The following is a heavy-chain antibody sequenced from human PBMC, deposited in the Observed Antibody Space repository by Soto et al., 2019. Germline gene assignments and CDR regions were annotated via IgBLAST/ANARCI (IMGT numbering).Heavy chain of an antibody. CDR2: ISGSGGST. V-gene: IGHV3-23*01. J-gene: IGHJ5*02. CDR3: AKGTTVTHARNWFDP. CDR1: GFTFSSYA. D-gene: IGHD4-17*01. Sequence: EVQLLESGGGLVQPGGSLRLSCAASGFTFSSYAMSWVRQAPGKGLEWVSAISGSGGSTYYADSVKGRFTISRDNSKNTQYLQMNSLRAEDTAVYYCAKGTTVTHARNWFDPWGQGTLVTVSS.